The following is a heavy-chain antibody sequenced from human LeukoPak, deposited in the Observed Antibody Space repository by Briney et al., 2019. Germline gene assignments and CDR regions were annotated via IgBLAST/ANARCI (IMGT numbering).Heavy chain of an antibody. D-gene: IGHD3-10*01. CDR2: IIPIFGTA. J-gene: IGHJ4*02. CDR3: ARQVWFGESHFDY. V-gene: IGHV1-69*06. CDR1: VGTFIRYA. Sequence: ASVKVSCKASVGTFIRYAISWVRQAPGQGLEWMGGIIPIFGTANYAQKFQGRVTITADKSTSTAYMELSSLRSEDTAVYYCARQVWFGESHFDYWGQGTLVTVSS.